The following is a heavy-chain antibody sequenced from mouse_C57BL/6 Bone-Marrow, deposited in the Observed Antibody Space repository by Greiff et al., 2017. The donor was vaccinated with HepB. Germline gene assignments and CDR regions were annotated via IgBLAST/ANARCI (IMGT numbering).Heavy chain of an antibody. V-gene: IGHV6-3*01. CDR2: IRLKSGNYET. CDR3: TECRRTGKYFDY. J-gene: IGHJ2*01. CDR1: GFTFSNYW. D-gene: IGHD4-1*01. Sequence: EVKLMESGGGLVQPGGSMKLSCVASGFTFSNYWMNWVRQSPEKGLEWVAQIRLKSGNYETHYAESVKGMFTISRDYTKSSVYLLRINLKAEETGVYYCTECRRTGKYFDYWGQGTTLTVSS.